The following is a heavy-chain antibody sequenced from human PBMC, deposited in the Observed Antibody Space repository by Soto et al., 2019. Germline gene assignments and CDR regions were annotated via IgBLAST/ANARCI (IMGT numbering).Heavy chain of an antibody. D-gene: IGHD5-12*01. V-gene: IGHV1-18*01. CDR2: ISAYNGNT. Sequence: QVQLVQSGAEVKKPGASVKVSCKASGYTFTSYGISWVRQAPGQGLEWMGWISAYNGNTNYAQKLQGRVTMTTDTATSTAYMELRSLRSDDTAVYYCARQGGDDWREMVYYYGMDVWGQGTTVTVSS. CDR1: GYTFTSYG. J-gene: IGHJ6*02. CDR3: ARQGGDDWREMVYYYGMDV.